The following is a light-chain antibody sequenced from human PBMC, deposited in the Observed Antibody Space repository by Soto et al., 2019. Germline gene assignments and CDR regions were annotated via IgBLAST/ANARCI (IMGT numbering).Light chain of an antibody. J-gene: IGKJ1*01. Sequence: EVIMKLSPVTVSVTPRETATLSCRASQSVRSYLAWYQQKPGQAPRLLIYETYRRATGIPDRFSGSGSGINFTLAISSLQSEDFAVYRCQQYAFSPKTFGQGTKVAI. CDR3: QQYAFSPKT. V-gene: IGKV3D-15*01. CDR2: ETY. CDR1: QSVRSY.